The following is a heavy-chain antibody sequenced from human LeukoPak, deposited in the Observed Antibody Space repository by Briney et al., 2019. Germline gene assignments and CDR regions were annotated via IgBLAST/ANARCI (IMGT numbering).Heavy chain of an antibody. J-gene: IGHJ1*01. CDR2: ISYDGSTK. D-gene: IGHD3-9*01. CDR1: GFTFSSYA. Sequence: PGGSLRLSCAASGFTFSSYAMTWVRQAPGQGLQWVAVISYDGSTKYYGDSVKGRFTISRDNSKNTLFLKLNSLRAEDTAVYYCATDAYFDMRGGPRRWGQGTLVSVSS. V-gene: IGHV3-30*03. CDR3: ATDAYFDMRGGPRR.